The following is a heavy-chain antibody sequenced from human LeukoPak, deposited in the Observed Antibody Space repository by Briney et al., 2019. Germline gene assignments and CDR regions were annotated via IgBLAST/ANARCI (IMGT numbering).Heavy chain of an antibody. CDR1: GFTFSSYS. D-gene: IGHD2-15*01. V-gene: IGHV3-48*01. J-gene: IGHJ1*01. CDR3: TRDQLYCTGGICYNEH. Sequence: GGSLRLSCAASGFTFSSYSMNWVRQAPGKGLEWVSYISSSSSTIYYADSVKGRFTISRENAKNSLYLQMNSLRAEDTAVYYCTRDQLYCTGGICYNEHWGRGTLVTVSS. CDR2: ISSSSSTI.